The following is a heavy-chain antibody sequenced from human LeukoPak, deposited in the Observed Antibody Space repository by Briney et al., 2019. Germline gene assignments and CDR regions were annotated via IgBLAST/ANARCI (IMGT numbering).Heavy chain of an antibody. CDR3: AKSVVVITFRFDD. D-gene: IGHD2-15*01. Sequence: GGCLRLSCAASVFTFNSYFMSWVRQAPGKGLEWVSAINGGGGSTYYADSVKGRFTISRDYSKNMVYLQMNSLRADDTAVYYCAKSVVVITFRFDDWGQGALVTVSS. CDR2: INGGGGST. V-gene: IGHV3-23*01. CDR1: VFTFNSYF. J-gene: IGHJ4*02.